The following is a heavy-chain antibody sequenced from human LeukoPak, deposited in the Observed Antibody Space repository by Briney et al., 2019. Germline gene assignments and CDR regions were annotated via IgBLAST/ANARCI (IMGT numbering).Heavy chain of an antibody. CDR3: ARAAAAGTLLYYYYYYGMDV. V-gene: IGHV4-34*01. Sequence: SETLSLTCAVYGGSFSGYYWSWIRQPPRKGLEWIGEINHSGSTNYNPSLKSRVTISVDTSKNQFSLKLSSVTAADTAVYYCARAAAAGTLLYYYYYYGMDVWGQGTTVTVSS. CDR1: GGSFSGYY. D-gene: IGHD6-13*01. J-gene: IGHJ6*02. CDR2: INHSGST.